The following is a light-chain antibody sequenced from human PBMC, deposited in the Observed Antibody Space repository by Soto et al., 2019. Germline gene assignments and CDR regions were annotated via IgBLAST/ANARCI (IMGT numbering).Light chain of an antibody. V-gene: IGLV2-23*02. J-gene: IGLJ1*01. CDR1: SSDVGTYNL. CDR3: CSYAGSNTLYV. CDR2: EVS. Sequence: QSVLTQPASVSGSPGQSITISCTGGSSDVGTYNLVSWYQQHPGKASKLMIYEVSKRPSGVSNRFSGSKSGNTASLTISGLQAEDEADYYCCSYAGSNTLYVFGTGTKVTVL.